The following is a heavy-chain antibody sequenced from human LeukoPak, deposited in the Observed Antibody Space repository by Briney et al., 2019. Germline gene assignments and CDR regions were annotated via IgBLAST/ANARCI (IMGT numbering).Heavy chain of an antibody. D-gene: IGHD1-26*01. CDR1: GGSISSSSYY. V-gene: IGHV4-39*01. CDR3: ARNRVVGAPNFDY. Sequence: SETLSLTCTVSGGSISSSSYYWGWIRQPPGKGLEWIVSIYYSGSTYYNPSLKGRVTISVDTSKNQFSLKLSSVTAADTAVYYCARNRVVGAPNFDYWGQGTLVTVSS. CDR2: IYYSGST. J-gene: IGHJ4*02.